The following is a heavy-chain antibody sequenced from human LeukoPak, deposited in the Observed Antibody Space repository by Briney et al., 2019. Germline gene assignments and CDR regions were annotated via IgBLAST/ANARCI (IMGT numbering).Heavy chain of an antibody. D-gene: IGHD2-15*01. V-gene: IGHV3-21*01. CDR3: ARVLEAATFDP. CDR1: GFSFSKYN. Sequence: GGSLRLSCAASGFSFSKYNMNWVRQAPGKGPEWVSSISSGGSYIYYADSVKGRFTISRDNTKNSLYLQMNSLRAEDTAVYYCARVLEAATFDPWGQGTLVTVSS. CDR2: ISSGGSYI. J-gene: IGHJ5*02.